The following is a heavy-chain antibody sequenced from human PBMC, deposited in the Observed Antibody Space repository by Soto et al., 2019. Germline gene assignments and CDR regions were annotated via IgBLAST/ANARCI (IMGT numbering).Heavy chain of an antibody. D-gene: IGHD6-19*01. V-gene: IGHV3-21*01. CDR3: ARTSVIAVAGGADPGDYYYYYGMDV. CDR2: ISSSSSYI. CDR1: GFTFSSYG. Sequence: PGGSLRLSCAASGFTFSSYGMNWVRQAPGKGLEWVSSISSSSSYIYYADSVKGRFTISRDNAKNSLYLQMNSLRAEDTAVYYCARTSVIAVAGGADPGDYYYYYGMDVWGQGTTVTVSS. J-gene: IGHJ6*02.